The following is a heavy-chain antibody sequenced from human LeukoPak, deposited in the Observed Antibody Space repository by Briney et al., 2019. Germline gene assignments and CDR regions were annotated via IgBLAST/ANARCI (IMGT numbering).Heavy chain of an antibody. CDR3: AKTHYGGNDY. Sequence: GGSLRLSCAASGFTFSSYWMHWVRQAPGKGLVWVSRINSDGSSTSYADSVKGRFTISRDNSKNTLYLQMNSLRAEDPDVYYCAKTHYGGNDYWGQGTLVTVYS. CDR2: INSDGSST. V-gene: IGHV3-74*01. D-gene: IGHD4-23*01. J-gene: IGHJ4*02. CDR1: GFTFSSYW.